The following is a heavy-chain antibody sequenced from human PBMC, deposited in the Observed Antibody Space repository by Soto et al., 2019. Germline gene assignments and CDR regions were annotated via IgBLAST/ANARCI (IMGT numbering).Heavy chain of an antibody. V-gene: IGHV4-30-4*01. D-gene: IGHD3-3*01. CDR2: IYCSGST. CDR3: ARSGITIFGVVNWFDP. CDR1: GGSISSGDYY. Sequence: SETLSLTCTVSGGSISSGDYYWSWIRQPPGKGLEWIGYIYCSGSTYYNPSLKSRVTISVDTSKNQFSLKLSSVTAADTAVYYCARSGITIFGVVNWFDPWGQGTLVTVSS. J-gene: IGHJ5*02.